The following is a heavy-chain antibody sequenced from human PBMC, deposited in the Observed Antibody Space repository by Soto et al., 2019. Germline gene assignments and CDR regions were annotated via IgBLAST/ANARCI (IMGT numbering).Heavy chain of an antibody. Sequence: ASVKVSCKASGYTFTSYGISWVRQAPGQGLEWMGWISAYNGNTNYAQKLQGRVTMTTDTSTSTAYMELRSLRSDDTAVYYCAREGSSWYYYYYYYMDVWGKGTTVTVSS. J-gene: IGHJ6*03. CDR3: AREGSSWYYYYYYYMDV. CDR1: GYTFTSYG. V-gene: IGHV1-18*01. CDR2: ISAYNGNT. D-gene: IGHD6-13*01.